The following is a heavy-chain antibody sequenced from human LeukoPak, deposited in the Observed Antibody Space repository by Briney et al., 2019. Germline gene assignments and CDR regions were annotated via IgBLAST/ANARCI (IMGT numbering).Heavy chain of an antibody. CDR3: ARGTSYSKRTFDP. CDR1: GGSFSGYY. CDR2: INHSGST. Sequence: SETLSLTCAVYGGSFSGYYWSWIRQPPGKGLEWIGEINHSGSTNYNPSLKSRVTISVDTSKNQFSLKLSPVTAADTAVYYCARGTSYSKRTFDPWGQGTLVAVSS. V-gene: IGHV4-34*01. J-gene: IGHJ5*02. D-gene: IGHD1-14*01.